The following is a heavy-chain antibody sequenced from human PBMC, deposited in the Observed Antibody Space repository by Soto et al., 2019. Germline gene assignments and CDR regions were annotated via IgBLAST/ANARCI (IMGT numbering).Heavy chain of an antibody. V-gene: IGHV4-39*01. D-gene: IGHD3-22*01. CDR3: ARAYYYDSSGFDAAAIDAFDI. CDR2: IYYSGST. CDR1: GGSISISSYY. Sequence: SDTLSLTCTVSGGSISISSYYWGWILHPPGKGLEWIGSIYYSGSTYYNPSLKSRVTISVDTSKNQFSLKLSSVTAADTAVYYCARAYYYDSSGFDAAAIDAFDIWGQGTMVTVSS. J-gene: IGHJ3*02.